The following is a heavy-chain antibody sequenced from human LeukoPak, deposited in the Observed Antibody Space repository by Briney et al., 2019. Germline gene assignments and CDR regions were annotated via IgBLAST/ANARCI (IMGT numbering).Heavy chain of an antibody. J-gene: IGHJ4*02. CDR3: ASTLKVTTPFSLRY. V-gene: IGHV1-46*01. D-gene: IGHD4-17*01. Sequence: ASVKVSCKASGYTFTSYYMHWVRQAPGQGLEWMGIINPSGGSTSYAQKFQGWVTMTRDTSISTAYMELSRLRSDDTAVYYCASTLKVTTPFSLRYWGQGTLVTVSS. CDR1: GYTFTSYY. CDR2: INPSGGST.